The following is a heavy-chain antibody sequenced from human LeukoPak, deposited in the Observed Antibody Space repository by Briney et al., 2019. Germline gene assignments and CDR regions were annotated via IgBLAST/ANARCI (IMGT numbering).Heavy chain of an antibody. CDR2: ISYDGSNK. V-gene: IGHV3-30-3*01. D-gene: IGHD3-22*01. CDR3: ATLDYYDSSGYIDVFDM. Sequence: PGGSLRLSCVASGFTFSSFAIHWVRQAPGKGLEWVAVISYDGSNKYYADSVKGRFTISRDNSKNTLYLQMNSLRVEDTAIYYCATLDYYDSSGYIDVFDMWGQGTLVTVSS. J-gene: IGHJ3*02. CDR1: GFTFSSFA.